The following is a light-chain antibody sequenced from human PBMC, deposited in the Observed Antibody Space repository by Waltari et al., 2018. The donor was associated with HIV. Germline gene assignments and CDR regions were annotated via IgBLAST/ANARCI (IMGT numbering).Light chain of an antibody. CDR3: QSLRV. J-gene: IGLJ2*01. CDR1: SSNIGAGYD. Sequence: QSVLTQPPSVSGAPGQRVTISCTGSSSNIGAGYDVHWYQQLPGTAPKLLIYGNTNRPSGVPDRFSGSKSGTSASLAITVLQAEDEADYYCQSLRVFGGGTKLTVL. CDR2: GNT. V-gene: IGLV1-40*01.